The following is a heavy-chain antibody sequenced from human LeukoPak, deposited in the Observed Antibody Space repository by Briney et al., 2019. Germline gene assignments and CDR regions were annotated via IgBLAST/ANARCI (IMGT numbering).Heavy chain of an antibody. CDR1: GFTFSGYW. D-gene: IGHD2-15*01. Sequence: PGGSLRLSCAASGFTFSGYWMHWVRQVPGKGLVWVSRINDDGRYTVYADSVKGRFTISRDNAKNTLYLQMNSLRAEDTAVYSCARGADGVSSNSRGWFDPWGQGTLVTVSS. CDR3: ARGADGVSSNSRGWFDP. CDR2: INDDGRYT. V-gene: IGHV3-74*01. J-gene: IGHJ5*02.